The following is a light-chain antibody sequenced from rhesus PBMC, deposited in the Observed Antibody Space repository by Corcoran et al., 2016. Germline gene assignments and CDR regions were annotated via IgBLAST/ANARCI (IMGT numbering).Light chain of an antibody. J-gene: IGKJ1*01. CDR3: QQSAHLWT. Sequence: ETVVTQSPDTLALSPGERVILSCRASQSVGRYLAWYQQKPGQAPRLLIDGGSSRATGIPDRVSGSGSGTDFTLTISGLEPEDVGVYYCQQSAHLWTFGQGTKVEIK. CDR2: GGS. V-gene: IGKV3-24*04. CDR1: QSVGRY.